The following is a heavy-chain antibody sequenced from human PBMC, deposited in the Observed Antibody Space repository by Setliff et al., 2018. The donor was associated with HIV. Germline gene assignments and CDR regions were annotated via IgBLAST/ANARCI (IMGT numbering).Heavy chain of an antibody. D-gene: IGHD3-22*01. CDR2: LYYSGST. Sequence: SETLSLTCTVSGGSISSSNYYWGWIRQPPGRGLEWIGSLYYSGSTYYNPSLKSRVTISVDTSKNQFSLKLTSVTAADTAVYYCARLPFSGYLRIDAFDIWG. V-gene: IGHV4-39*01. CDR3: ARLPFSGYLRIDAFDI. J-gene: IGHJ3*02. CDR1: GGSISSSNYY.